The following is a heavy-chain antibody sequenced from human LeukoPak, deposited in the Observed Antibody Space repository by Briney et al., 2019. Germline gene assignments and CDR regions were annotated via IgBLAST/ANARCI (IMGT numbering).Heavy chain of an antibody. J-gene: IGHJ4*02. CDR2: INPSGGST. Sequence: ASVKVSCKASGYTFTSYYMHWVRQAPGQGLEWMGIINPSGGSTSYAQKFQGRVTMTRDTSTNTVYMELSSLRSEDTAVYFCARATLSDYYFNYWGQGTLVTVSS. CDR3: ARATLSDYYFNY. CDR1: GYTFTSYY. V-gene: IGHV1-46*01.